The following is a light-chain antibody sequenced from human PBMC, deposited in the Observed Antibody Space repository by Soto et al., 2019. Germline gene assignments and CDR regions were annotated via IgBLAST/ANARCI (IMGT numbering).Light chain of an antibody. CDR3: QVWDSDVLHHV. Sequence: SYELTQSPSVSVAPGQTARITCGGNNIGSKNVHWFQQRPGQAPVLVVFDDDDRPSGIPDRFSGSNSGNTATLTISRVEAGDEADYYCQVWDSDVLHHVFGTGTKLT. V-gene: IGLV3-21*02. CDR1: NIGSKN. J-gene: IGLJ1*01. CDR2: DDD.